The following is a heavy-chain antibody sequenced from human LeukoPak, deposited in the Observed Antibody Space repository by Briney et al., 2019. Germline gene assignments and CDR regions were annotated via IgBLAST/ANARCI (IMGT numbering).Heavy chain of an antibody. J-gene: IGHJ4*02. CDR2: INHSGST. D-gene: IGHD3-22*01. CDR1: GGSFSGYY. V-gene: IGHV4-34*01. Sequence: SETLSLTCAVYGGSFSGYYWSWIRQPPEKGLEWIGEINHSGSTNYNPSLKSRVTISVDTSKNQFSLKLSSVTAADTAVYYCARGDYSSPFDYWGQGTLVTVSS. CDR3: ARGDYSSPFDY.